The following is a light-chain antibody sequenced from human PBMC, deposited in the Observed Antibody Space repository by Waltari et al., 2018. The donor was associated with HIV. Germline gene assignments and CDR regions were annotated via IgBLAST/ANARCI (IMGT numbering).Light chain of an antibody. Sequence: EVVLTQSPATLSLSPGERATLSCRASQSVNTALAWYQQKPGQAPRLLMSDASKRATGIAARFGGSGSGTDFTLTISSLEPEDFATYYCQQYNDFSAYTFGQGTKLEI. CDR2: DAS. CDR1: QSVNTA. CDR3: QQYNDFSAYT. J-gene: IGKJ2*01. V-gene: IGKV3-11*01.